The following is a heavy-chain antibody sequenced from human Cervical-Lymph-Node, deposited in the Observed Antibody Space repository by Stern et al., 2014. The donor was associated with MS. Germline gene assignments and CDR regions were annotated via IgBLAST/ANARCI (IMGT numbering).Heavy chain of an antibody. CDR3: ARESQVGGDAFDI. CDR1: GFTFSSYA. V-gene: IGHV3-30*01. J-gene: IGHJ3*02. Sequence: VPLAESGGGVVQPGRSLRLSCAASGFTFSSYAMHWVRQAPGKWLEWVAVIAYDGSKKYYADSVKGLFPISRDNSKNTLYLQMNSLRAEDTALYYCARESQVGGDAFDIWGQGTMVTVSS. CDR2: IAYDGSKK.